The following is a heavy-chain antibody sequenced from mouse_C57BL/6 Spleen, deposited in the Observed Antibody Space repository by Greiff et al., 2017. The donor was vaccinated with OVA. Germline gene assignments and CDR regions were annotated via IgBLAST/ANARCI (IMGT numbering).Heavy chain of an antibody. CDR2: INHSHGGT. CDR1: GYTFTSYW. V-gene: IGHV1-53*01. J-gene: IGHJ1*03. CDR3: ARDYGSRGYWYFDV. Sequence: QVQLQQPGTDLVKPGASVKLSCKASGYTFTSYWMNWVKQRPGQGLEWIGNINHSHGGTTYNEKLNSKATLTVDKSSSTAYMQLSSLTAEDYAVYYCARDYGSRGYWYFDVWGTGTTVTVSS. D-gene: IGHD1-1*01.